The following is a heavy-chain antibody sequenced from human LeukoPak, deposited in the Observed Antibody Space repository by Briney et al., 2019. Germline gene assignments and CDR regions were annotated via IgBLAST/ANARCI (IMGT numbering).Heavy chain of an antibody. D-gene: IGHD2-21*02. CDR1: GDSISDFY. CDR3: ATVFRGAVTSNWFDS. J-gene: IGHJ5*01. CDR2: ISSSGNS. V-gene: IGHV4-59*01. Sequence: SETLSLTYTVSGDSISDFYWTWIRQTAGKGLEWIGFISSSGNSNYSPSLESRVSFSLDTSKSQFSLSLKSVTAADTAVYYCATVFRGAVTSNWFDSWGHGILVTVSS.